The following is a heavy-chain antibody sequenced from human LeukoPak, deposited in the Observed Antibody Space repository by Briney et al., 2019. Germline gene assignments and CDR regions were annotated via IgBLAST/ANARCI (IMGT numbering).Heavy chain of an antibody. CDR3: ARGGRRRDFDY. V-gene: IGHV4-34*01. CDR1: GRSFSGYY. D-gene: IGHD1-14*01. J-gene: IGHJ4*02. Sequence: SETLSLTCAVYGRSFSGYYWSWIRQPPGKGLEWIGEINHSGSTNYNPSLKSRVTISVDTSKNQFSLKLSSVTAADTAVYYCARGGRRRDFDYWGQGTLVTVSS. CDR2: INHSGST.